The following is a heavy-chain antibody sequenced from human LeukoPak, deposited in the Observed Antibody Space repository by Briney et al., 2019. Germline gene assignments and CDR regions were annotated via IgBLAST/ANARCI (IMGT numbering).Heavy chain of an antibody. CDR3: ARDPGSPRGFFDL. J-gene: IGHJ2*01. Sequence: SQTLSLTCAVSGGSINSGTYSWTWIRQPPGRGLEWIGYIYHSGSTYYTPSLKSRVTISLDRSKNHFSLKLNSVTAADTAVYYCARDPGSPRGFFDLWGRGTLVTVSS. D-gene: IGHD2-15*01. V-gene: IGHV4-30-2*01. CDR2: IYHSGST. CDR1: GGSINSGTYS.